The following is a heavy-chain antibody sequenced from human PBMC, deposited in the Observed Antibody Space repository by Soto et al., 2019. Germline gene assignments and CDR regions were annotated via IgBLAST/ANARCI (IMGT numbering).Heavy chain of an antibody. J-gene: IGHJ4*02. D-gene: IGHD6-13*01. V-gene: IGHV1-18*01. Sequence: ASVKVSCQASGYTFTIYGISWVRQAPGQGLEWMGWISAYNGNTNYAQKLQGRVTMTTDTSTSTAYMELRSLRSDDTAVYYCARAGLIAAAGEYYFDYWGQGTLVTVSS. CDR3: ARAGLIAAAGEYYFDY. CDR2: ISAYNGNT. CDR1: GYTFTIYG.